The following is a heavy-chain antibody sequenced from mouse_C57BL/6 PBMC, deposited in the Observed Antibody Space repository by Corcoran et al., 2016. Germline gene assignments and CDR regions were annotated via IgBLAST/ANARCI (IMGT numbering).Heavy chain of an antibody. CDR3: ARDSSGSYYYALDY. D-gene: IGHD3-2*02. Sequence: EVQLQQSGPELVKHGASAKIPCKASGYTFTDYNMDWVKQSHGKSLEWIGDINPNNGGTIYNQKFKGKATLTVDKSSSTAYMELRSLTSEDTAVYYCARDSSGSYYYALDYWGQGTSVTVSS. CDR2: INPNNGGT. V-gene: IGHV1-18*01. J-gene: IGHJ4*01. CDR1: GYTFTDYN.